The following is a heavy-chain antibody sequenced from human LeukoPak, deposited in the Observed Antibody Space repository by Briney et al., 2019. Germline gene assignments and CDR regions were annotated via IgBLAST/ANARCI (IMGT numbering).Heavy chain of an antibody. CDR2: IYYSGST. CDR3: ARVGRVGYYDSSGYYYDFDY. V-gene: IGHV4-39*07. J-gene: IGHJ4*02. Sequence: SETLSPTCTVSGGSISSSSYYWAWIRQPPGKGLQWIGSIYYSGSTYYNPSLKSRVTISVDTSKNQFSLKLSSVTAADTAVYYCARVGRVGYYDSSGYYYDFDYWGQGTLVTVSS. CDR1: GGSISSSSYY. D-gene: IGHD3-22*01.